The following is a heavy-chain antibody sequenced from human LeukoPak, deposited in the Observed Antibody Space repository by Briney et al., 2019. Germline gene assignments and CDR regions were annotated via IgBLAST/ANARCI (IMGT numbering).Heavy chain of an antibody. CDR1: GYTFTSYA. D-gene: IGHD2-2*01. V-gene: IGHV1-3*01. CDR2: INAGNGNT. CDR3: ARIVGDIVVPADMGFDY. J-gene: IGHJ4*02. Sequence: ASVKVSCKASGYTFTSYAMHWVRQAPGQRLEWMGWINAGNGNTNYAQKLQGRVTMTTDTSTSTAYMELRSLRSDDTAVYYCARIVGDIVVPADMGFDYWGQGTLVTVSS.